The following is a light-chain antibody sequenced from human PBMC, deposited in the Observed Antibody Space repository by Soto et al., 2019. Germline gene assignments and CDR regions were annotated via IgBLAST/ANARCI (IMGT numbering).Light chain of an antibody. CDR2: EVS. J-gene: IGLJ1*01. V-gene: IGLV2-14*01. Sequence: QSVLTQPASVSGSPGQSITISCTGTSSDVGGYNYVSWYQQQSGKAPKLMIHEVSNRPSGVSNRFSGSKSGNTASLTISGLQAEDEADYYCSSYTSSSTFYVFGTGTKV. CDR3: SSYTSSSTFYV. CDR1: SSDVGGYNY.